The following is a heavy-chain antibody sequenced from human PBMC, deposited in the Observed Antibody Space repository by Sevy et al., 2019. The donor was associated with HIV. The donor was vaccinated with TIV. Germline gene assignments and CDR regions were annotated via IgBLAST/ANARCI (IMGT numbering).Heavy chain of an antibody. V-gene: IGHV3-30*18. D-gene: IGHD3-16*02. Sequence: GGCLRLSCAASGFIFSSYGMYWVRQAPGKGLEWVAVVSYDGSNKYYTDSVKGRFTIPRDNSKNTLYLQMNSLRAEDTAVYYCAKDRNDYVWGSYRLGDWGQGTLVTVSS. CDR1: GFIFSSYG. CDR3: AKDRNDYVWGSYRLGD. CDR2: VSYDGSNK. J-gene: IGHJ4*02.